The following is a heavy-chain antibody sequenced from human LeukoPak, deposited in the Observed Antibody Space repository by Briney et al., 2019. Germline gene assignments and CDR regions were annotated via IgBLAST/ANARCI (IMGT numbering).Heavy chain of an antibody. Sequence: PGGSLRLSCAASGFTFSSYGMHWVRQAPGKGLRGVAVISYDGSNKYYADSVKGRFTISRDNSKNTLYLQMNSLRAEDTAVYYCAKSEEEEAFDHWGQGTLVTVSS. CDR3: AKSEEEEAFDH. V-gene: IGHV3-30*18. J-gene: IGHJ4*02. CDR1: GFTFSSYG. CDR2: ISYDGSNK.